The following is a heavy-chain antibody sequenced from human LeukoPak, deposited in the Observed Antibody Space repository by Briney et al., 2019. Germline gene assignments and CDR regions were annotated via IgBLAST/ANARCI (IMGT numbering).Heavy chain of an antibody. Sequence: PGGSLRLSCTASGFTFSSDWMSWVRQAPGKGLEWVANIKRDGSGKYYVDSVKGRFTISRDNAKNSLYLQMNSLRVEDTAVYYCTRTIQSGGFDYWGQGTLVTVSS. CDR1: GFTFSSDW. J-gene: IGHJ4*02. V-gene: IGHV3-7*01. CDR2: IKRDGSGK. D-gene: IGHD3-16*01. CDR3: TRTIQSGGFDY.